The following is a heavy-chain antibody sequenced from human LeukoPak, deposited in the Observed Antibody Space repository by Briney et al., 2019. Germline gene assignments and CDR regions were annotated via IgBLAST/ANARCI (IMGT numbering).Heavy chain of an antibody. D-gene: IGHD6-6*01. V-gene: IGHV4-30-2*01. Sequence: SETLSLTCTVSGGSISSSSYYWSWIRQPPGKGLEWIGYIYHSGSTYYNPSLKSRVTISVDRSKNQFSLKLSSVTAADTAVYYCARAEYSSSTGGAFDIWGQGTMVTVSS. J-gene: IGHJ3*02. CDR3: ARAEYSSSTGGAFDI. CDR2: IYHSGST. CDR1: GGSISSSSYY.